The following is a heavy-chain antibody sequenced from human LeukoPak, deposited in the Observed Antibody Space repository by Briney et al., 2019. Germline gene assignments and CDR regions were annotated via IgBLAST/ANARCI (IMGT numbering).Heavy chain of an antibody. CDR3: ARQGYSSSWYDY. CDR2: IHYTGST. J-gene: IGHJ4*02. D-gene: IGHD6-13*01. V-gene: IGHV4-59*08. CDR1: GGSIRGYN. Sequence: SETLSLTCTVSGGSIRGYNWSWIRQPPGKGLEWIGYIHYTGSTNYNPSLKSRVTISVDTSKNQFSLKLSSVTAADTAVYYCARQGYSSSWYDYWGQGTLVTVSS.